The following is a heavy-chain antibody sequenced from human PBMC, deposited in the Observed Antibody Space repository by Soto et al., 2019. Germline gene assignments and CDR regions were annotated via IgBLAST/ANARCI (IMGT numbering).Heavy chain of an antibody. D-gene: IGHD5-18*01. J-gene: IGHJ4*02. CDR1: GVSISSYF. CDR3: ARDWGYSYGSYFDY. Sequence: SVTPSLTGPVSGVSISSYFSIWIRPPPGKGLEWIGYIYYSGSTNYNPSLKSRVTISVDTSKNQFSLKLSSVTAADTAVYYCARDWGYSYGSYFDYWGQGTLVTVSS. V-gene: IGHV4-59*01. CDR2: IYYSGST.